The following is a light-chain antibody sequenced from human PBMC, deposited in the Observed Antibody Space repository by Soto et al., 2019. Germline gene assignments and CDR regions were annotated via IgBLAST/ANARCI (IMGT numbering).Light chain of an antibody. CDR3: SSFTSSSTYV. CDR2: EVS. J-gene: IGLJ1*01. Sequence: QSVLTQPPSVSGSPGQSVIISCSGTSSDVGSYNRVSWYQQPPGTAPKLMIYEVSNRPSGVPDRFSGSKSGNTAPLTISGLQAEDEADYYCSSFTSSSTYVFGTGTKLTVL. CDR1: SSDVGSYNR. V-gene: IGLV2-18*02.